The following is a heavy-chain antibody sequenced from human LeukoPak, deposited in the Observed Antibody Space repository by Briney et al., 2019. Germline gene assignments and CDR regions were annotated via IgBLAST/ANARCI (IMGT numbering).Heavy chain of an antibody. Sequence: GGSLRLSCAASGFTLRHYGMSWVRQAPGKGLEWVSYIDPSGTNLYYADSFKGRFIISRDNGKNSLYLQLRSLKDEDTAVYFGARAANNWNWGQGTLVTVSS. CDR1: GFTLRHYG. CDR3: ARAANNWN. D-gene: IGHD2/OR15-2a*01. CDR2: IDPSGTNL. V-gene: IGHV3-11*01. J-gene: IGHJ4*02.